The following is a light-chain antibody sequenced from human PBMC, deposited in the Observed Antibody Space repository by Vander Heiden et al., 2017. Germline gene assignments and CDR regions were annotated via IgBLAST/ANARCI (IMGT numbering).Light chain of an antibody. J-gene: IGKJ2*01. CDR1: QSVLYSSNNKNY. Sequence: MLMPKSHTSLVLSLGERATINCKSSQSVLYSSNNKNYLAWYQQKPGQPPKLLIYWASTRESGVPDRFSGSGSGTDFTLTISSLQAEDVAVYYCQQYYSTPQTFGQGTKLEIK. CDR3: QQYYSTPQT. CDR2: WAS. V-gene: IGKV4-1*01.